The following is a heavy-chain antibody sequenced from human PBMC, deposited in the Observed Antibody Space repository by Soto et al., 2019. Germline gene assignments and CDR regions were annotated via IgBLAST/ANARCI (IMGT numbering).Heavy chain of an antibody. CDR1: GDSISSGGYY. D-gene: IGHD6-19*01. CDR2: MYYSGNT. Sequence: SETLSLTCTVSGDSISSGGYYWGWIRQPPGKGLEWIGTMYYSGNTYYNPSLKSRVTISVDTSKNQFSLNLRSVTAADTAVYYCERHNWSSGWQYYFDYWGQGTLVTVSS. J-gene: IGHJ4*02. CDR3: ERHNWSSGWQYYFDY. V-gene: IGHV4-39*01.